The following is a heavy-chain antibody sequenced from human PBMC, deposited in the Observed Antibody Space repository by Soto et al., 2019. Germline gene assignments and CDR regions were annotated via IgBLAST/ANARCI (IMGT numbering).Heavy chain of an antibody. Sequence: QVQLVQSGAEVKRPGASVKVSCKASGYTFTTYYMHWVRQAPGQGLEWLGIINPNGCSTTYAQKFQGRVTMNRDTSTSTVYLELSSLRSEDTAVYYCARAGYCSGGTCFHGNCDYWGQGTLVTVSA. J-gene: IGHJ4*02. CDR1: GYTFTTYY. V-gene: IGHV1-46*01. CDR2: INPNGCST. D-gene: IGHD2-15*01. CDR3: ARAGYCSGGTCFHGNCDY.